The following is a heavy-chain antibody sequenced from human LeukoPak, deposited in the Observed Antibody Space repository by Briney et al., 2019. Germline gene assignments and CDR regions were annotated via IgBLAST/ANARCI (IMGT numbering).Heavy chain of an antibody. V-gene: IGHV4-34*01. D-gene: IGHD2-2*01. Sequence: SETLSLTCAVHGGSFTGFYWGWIRQCPGKGLEWIGEINHNGGTNYNPSLKSRVTISLDTSTNHFSLKMTSLSAADTAFYYCVRGGSTSWPDSWGQGTLVTVSS. CDR1: GGSFTGFY. J-gene: IGHJ4*02. CDR3: VRGGSTSWPDS. CDR2: INHNGGT.